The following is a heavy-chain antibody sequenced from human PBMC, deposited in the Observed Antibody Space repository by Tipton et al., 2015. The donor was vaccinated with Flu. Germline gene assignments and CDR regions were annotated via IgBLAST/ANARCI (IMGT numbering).Heavy chain of an antibody. CDR3: ATRRDYYDSSEFDY. J-gene: IGHJ4*02. CDR2: VNYGGGT. Sequence: LRLSCTVSGGSIRSNNYNWGWLRQPPGKGLEWIGSVNYGGGTSYNPSLESRLTISLDTPKNHFSLRLSSVTAADMAVYYCATRRDYYDSSEFDYWGQGALVTVSS. D-gene: IGHD3-22*01. V-gene: IGHV4-39*07. CDR1: GGSIRSNNYN.